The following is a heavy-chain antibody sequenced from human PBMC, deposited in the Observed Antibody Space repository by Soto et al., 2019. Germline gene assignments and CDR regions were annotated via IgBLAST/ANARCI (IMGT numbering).Heavy chain of an antibody. V-gene: IGHV4-4*02. CDR1: GASVSSTKW. J-gene: IGHJ5*01. D-gene: IGHD3-22*01. CDR3: ATYDYHNNISSTDS. Sequence: SETLSLTCAVSGASVSSTKWWSWVRQSPGKGLEWIGEIHHSETTNYNPSLKSRVTISIDKSKNQFSLKLSSVTAADTAVYYCATYDYHNNISSTDSCVHRSLVPVSS. CDR2: IHHSETT.